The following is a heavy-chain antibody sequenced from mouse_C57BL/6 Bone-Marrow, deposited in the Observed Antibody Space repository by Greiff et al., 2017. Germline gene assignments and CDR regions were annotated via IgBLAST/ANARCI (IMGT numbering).Heavy chain of an antibody. CDR2: ISYDGSN. V-gene: IGHV3-6*01. Sequence: ESGPGLVKPSQPLSLTCSVTGYSITSGYYWNWIRQFPGNKLEWMGYISYDGSNNYNPSLKNRISITRDTSKNQFFLKLNSVTTEDTATYYCARDLGRAMDCWGQGTSVTVSS. CDR3: ARDLGRAMDC. D-gene: IGHD4-1*01. J-gene: IGHJ4*01. CDR1: GYSITSGYY.